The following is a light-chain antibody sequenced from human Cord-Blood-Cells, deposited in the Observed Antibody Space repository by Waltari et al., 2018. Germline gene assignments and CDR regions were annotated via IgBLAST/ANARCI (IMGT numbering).Light chain of an antibody. J-gene: IGLJ3*02. V-gene: IGLV2-14*04. Sequence: GTSSDVGGYNYVSWYQQHPGKAPKLMIYDVSKRPSGVSNRFSGSKSGNTASLTISGLQAEDEADYYCSSYTSSSSWVFGGGTKPTVL. CDR3: SSYTSSSSWV. CDR1: SSDVGGYNY. CDR2: DVS.